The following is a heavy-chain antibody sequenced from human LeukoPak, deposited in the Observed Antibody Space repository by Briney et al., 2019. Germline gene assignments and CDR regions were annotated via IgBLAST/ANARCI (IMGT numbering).Heavy chain of an antibody. D-gene: IGHD2-15*01. CDR2: IWYDGSNK. Sequence: GGSLRLSCAASGFPFSSYGMHWVRQAPGKGLEWVAVIWYDGSNKNYADSVKGRFTISRDNSKNTLYLQMDSLRAEDTAVYHCARSRGLDRYCSGGTCYFPDGNYDYWGQGSLVTVSS. J-gene: IGHJ4*02. CDR3: ARSRGLDRYCSGGTCYFPDGNYDY. CDR1: GFPFSSYG. V-gene: IGHV3-33*01.